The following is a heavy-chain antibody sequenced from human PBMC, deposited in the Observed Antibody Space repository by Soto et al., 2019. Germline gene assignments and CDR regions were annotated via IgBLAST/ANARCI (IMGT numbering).Heavy chain of an antibody. CDR3: ARDFPLTDIRVGGNWFDP. D-gene: IGHD2-21*02. V-gene: IGHV1-3*01. CDR2: INAGNGNT. J-gene: IGHJ5*02. CDR1: GYTFTGYY. Sequence: GASVKVSCKASGYTFTGYYMHWVRQAPGQRLEWMGWINAGNGNTKYSQKFQGRVTITRDTSASTAYMELSSLRSEDTAVYYCARDFPLTDIRVGGNWFDPWGQGTLVTVSS.